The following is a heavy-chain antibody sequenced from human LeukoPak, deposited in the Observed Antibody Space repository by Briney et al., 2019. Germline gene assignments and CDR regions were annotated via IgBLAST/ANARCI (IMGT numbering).Heavy chain of an antibody. CDR1: GFTFSSYA. J-gene: IGHJ3*02. Sequence: GGSLILSCAASGFTFSSYAMSWVRQAPGKGLEWVSAISGSGGSTYYADSVKGRFTISRDNSKNTLYLQMNSLRAEDTAVYYCASHVQWPYGAFDIWGQGTMVTVSS. CDR3: ASHVQWPYGAFDI. D-gene: IGHD6-19*01. CDR2: ISGSGGST. V-gene: IGHV3-23*01.